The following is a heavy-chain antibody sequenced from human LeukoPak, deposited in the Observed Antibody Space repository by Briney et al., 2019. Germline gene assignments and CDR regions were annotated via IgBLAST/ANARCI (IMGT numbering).Heavy chain of an antibody. D-gene: IGHD3-16*02. J-gene: IGHJ6*01. CDR3: ARGGSYRLGYYGMDV. V-gene: IGHV3-30*04. CDR2: ISYDGRNK. Sequence: GGSLRLSCAASGFTFSSYAMHWVRQAPGKGLEWVAVISYDGRNKYYADSVKGRFTISRDNSKNTLYLQMNSLRAEDTAVYYCARGGSYRLGYYGMDVWGQGTTVTVS. CDR1: GFTFSSYA.